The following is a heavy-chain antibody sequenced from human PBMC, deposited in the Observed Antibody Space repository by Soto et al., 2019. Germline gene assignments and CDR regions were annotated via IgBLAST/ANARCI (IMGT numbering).Heavy chain of an antibody. V-gene: IGHV3-48*02. CDR3: ARGWLRFLEWLFPLQFDP. J-gene: IGHJ5*02. CDR2: ISSSSSTI. D-gene: IGHD3-3*01. CDR1: GFTFSSYS. Sequence: EVQLVESGGGLVQPGGSLRLSCAASGFTFSSYSMNWVRQAPGKGLEWVSYISSSSSTIYYADSVKGRFTISRDNAKHPLYLQMNSLRDEHTAVYYCARGWLRFLEWLFPLQFDPWGQGTLVTVSS.